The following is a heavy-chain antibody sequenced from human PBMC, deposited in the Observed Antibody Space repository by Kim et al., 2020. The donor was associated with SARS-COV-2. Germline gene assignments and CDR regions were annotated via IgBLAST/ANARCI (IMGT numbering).Heavy chain of an antibody. J-gene: IGHJ4*02. Sequence: ETLSLTCAVYGGSFSGFYWSWIRQPPGKGLEWIGEINHSGSTNYNPSLKSRVTLSLDTSKNQFSLKLSSVTAADTAVYYCARVPLLRFWGQGTLVTVSS. CDR3: ARVPLLRF. V-gene: IGHV4-34*01. CDR1: GGSFSGFY. D-gene: IGHD3-16*01. CDR2: INHSGST.